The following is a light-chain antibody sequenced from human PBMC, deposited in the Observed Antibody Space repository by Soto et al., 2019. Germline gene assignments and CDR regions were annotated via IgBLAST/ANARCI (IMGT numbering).Light chain of an antibody. J-gene: IGKJ1*01. CDR1: QSISSW. CDR3: LQDINYPWT. CDR2: DAS. V-gene: IGKV1-5*01. Sequence: DIQMTQSPSTLSASVGDRVTITCRASQSISSWLAWYQQKPGKAPKLLIYDASSLESGVPSRFSGSGSGTEFTLAISSQQAEDSATYYCLQDINYPWTFGQGTKVDIK.